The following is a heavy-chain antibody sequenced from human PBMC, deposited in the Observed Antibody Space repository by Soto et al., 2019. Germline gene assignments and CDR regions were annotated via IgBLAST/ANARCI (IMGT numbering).Heavy chain of an antibody. Sequence: QVQLVQSGAEVKKPGSSVKVSCKASGGTFSSYTISWVRQAPGQGLEWMGRIIPILGIANYAQKFQGRVTITADKATGTACMGVSSLRSEDTAVYYCAGGGGISGYEYGGGYWGQGTLVTVSS. CDR2: IIPILGIA. CDR1: GGTFSSYT. D-gene: IGHD5-12*01. V-gene: IGHV1-69*02. CDR3: AGGGGISGYEYGGGY. J-gene: IGHJ4*02.